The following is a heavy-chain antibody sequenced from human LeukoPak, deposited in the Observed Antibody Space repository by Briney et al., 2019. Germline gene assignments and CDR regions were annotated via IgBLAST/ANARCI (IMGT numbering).Heavy chain of an antibody. D-gene: IGHD1-7*01. CDR1: GGSMSSGDYY. CDR2: IYYSGST. J-gene: IGHJ5*02. Sequence: PSETLSLTCTVSGGSMSSGDYYWSWIRQPPGKGLEWIGYIYYSGSTYYNPSLKSRVTISVDTSKNQFSLKLSSVTAADTAVYYCARDFRYNWNYGWFDPWGQGTLVTVSS. CDR3: ARDFRYNWNYGWFDP. V-gene: IGHV4-30-4*08.